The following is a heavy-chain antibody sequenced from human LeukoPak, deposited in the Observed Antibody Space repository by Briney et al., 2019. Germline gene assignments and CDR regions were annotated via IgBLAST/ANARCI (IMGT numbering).Heavy chain of an antibody. V-gene: IGHV4-59*01. D-gene: IGHD3-10*01. J-gene: IGHJ6*04. Sequence: PSETLSLTCTVSGGSISSYYWSWIRQPPGKGLEWIGYIYYSGSTNYNPSLKSRVTISVDTSKNQFSLKLSSVTAADTAVYYCARDYYGSGFMDVWGKGTTVTVSP. CDR2: IYYSGST. CDR1: GGSISSYY. CDR3: ARDYYGSGFMDV.